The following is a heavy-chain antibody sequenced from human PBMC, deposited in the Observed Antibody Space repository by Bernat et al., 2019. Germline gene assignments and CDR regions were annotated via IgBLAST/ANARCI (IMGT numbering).Heavy chain of an antibody. CDR1: GYIFTTYA. V-gene: IGHV7-4-1*02. Sequence: QVQLVQSGSELKEPGASVKVSCKASGYIFTTYAMNWVRQAPGRGPEWMGWINTNTGNPTYVQGFTGRFVFSVETSVSTAYLQISSLKAEDTAVYYCARDRGGRLRLFEYWGQGTLVTVSS. J-gene: IGHJ4*02. CDR3: ARDRGGRLRLFEY. D-gene: IGHD4-17*01. CDR2: INTNTGNP.